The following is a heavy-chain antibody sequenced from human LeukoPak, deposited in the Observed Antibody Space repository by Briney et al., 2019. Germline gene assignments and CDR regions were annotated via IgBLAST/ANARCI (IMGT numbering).Heavy chain of an antibody. CDR3: TTDFSYGSGSSDLDI. D-gene: IGHD3-10*01. CDR1: GFTFSSYA. CDR2: IKSKTDGGTT. V-gene: IGHV3-15*01. Sequence: GGSLRLSCEASGFTFSSYAVNWVRQAPGKGLEWVGRIKSKTDGGTTDYAAPVKGRFTISRDDSKNTLYLQMNSLKTEDTAVYYCTTDFSYGSGSSDLDIWGQGTMVTVSS. J-gene: IGHJ3*02.